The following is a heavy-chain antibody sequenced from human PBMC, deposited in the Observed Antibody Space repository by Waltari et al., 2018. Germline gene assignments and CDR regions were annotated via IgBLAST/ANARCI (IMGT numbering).Heavy chain of an antibody. CDR3: SDPPSDF. CDR2: IKEDGSET. J-gene: IGHJ4*02. D-gene: IGHD2-21*01. V-gene: IGHV3-7*03. CDR1: GFTFSKYW. Sequence: EVQLVESGGGLVQPGGSLRIACTTSGFTFSKYWMSWVRQAPGKGLEWLASIKEDGSETNYVESVKGRFTISRDNAKNSLYLQMSSLRAEDTAVYYCSDPPSDFWGQGAVVTVSS.